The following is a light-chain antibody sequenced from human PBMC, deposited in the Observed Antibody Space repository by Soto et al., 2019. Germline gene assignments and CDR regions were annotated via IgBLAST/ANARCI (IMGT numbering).Light chain of an antibody. J-gene: IGLJ7*01. CDR3: CSYAGSYTFEV. Sequence: QSALTQPASVSGSPGQSITISCTGSTSDVGAYNYVSWYKHHPGQAPQLMIYEVSNRPSGVSNRFSGSKSGNTASLTISGLQAEDEADYYCCSYAGSYTFEVFGGGTQLTVL. CDR1: TSDVGAYNY. V-gene: IGLV2-14*01. CDR2: EVS.